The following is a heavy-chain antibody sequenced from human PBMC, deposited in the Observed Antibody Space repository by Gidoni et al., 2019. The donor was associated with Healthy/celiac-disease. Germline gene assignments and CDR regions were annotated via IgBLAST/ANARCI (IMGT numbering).Heavy chain of an antibody. V-gene: IGHV4-59*01. CDR3: ARVDQYCSGGSCYPHYFDY. CDR1: GGSISSYY. Sequence: QVQLQESGPGLVKPSETLSLTCTVSGGSISSYYWSWIRQPPGKGLEWIGYIYYSGSTNYHPSLKSRVTISVDTSKNQFSLKLSSVTAADTAVYYCARVDQYCSGGSCYPHYFDYWGQGTLVTVSS. CDR2: IYYSGST. J-gene: IGHJ4*02. D-gene: IGHD2-15*01.